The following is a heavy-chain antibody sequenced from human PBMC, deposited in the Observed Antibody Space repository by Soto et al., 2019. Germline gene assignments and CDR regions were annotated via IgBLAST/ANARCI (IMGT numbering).Heavy chain of an antibody. CDR3: ATIGSPPVPAATFSRGWPSGMDG. J-gene: IGHJ6*02. V-gene: IGHV1-3*01. CDR1: GYTFTSYA. Sequence: SVKVSCKASGYTFTSYAMHWVRQAPGQRLEWMGWINAGNGNTKYSQKFQGRVTITRDTSASTAYMELSSLRSEDTAVYYCATIGSPPVPAATFSRGWPSGMDGWGQGTTVTVSS. D-gene: IGHD6-19*01. CDR2: INAGNGNT.